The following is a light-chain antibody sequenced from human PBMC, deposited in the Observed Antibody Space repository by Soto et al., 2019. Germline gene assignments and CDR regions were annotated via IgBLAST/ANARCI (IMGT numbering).Light chain of an antibody. J-gene: IGLJ2*01. CDR1: NSDVGGYNF. CDR3: ISYTSSSTLVV. V-gene: IGLV2-14*01. Sequence: QSALTQPASVSGSPGQSITISCTGTNSDVGGYNFVSWYQQHPGKAPKLMIYEVSDRPSGVSNRFSGSKSGNTASLTISGLQAEDEADYYCISYTSSSTLVVFGGGTKLTVL. CDR2: EVS.